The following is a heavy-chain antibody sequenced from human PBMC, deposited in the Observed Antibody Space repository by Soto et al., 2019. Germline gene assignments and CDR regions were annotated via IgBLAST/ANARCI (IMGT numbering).Heavy chain of an antibody. CDR2: ISGRAGDI. J-gene: IGHJ4*01. D-gene: IGHD1-20*01. CDR3: VRDHNWAFDY. CDR1: GFTFSDYA. Sequence: GGSLRLSCVVSGFTFSDYAMNWVRQAPGKGLEWVSYISGRAGDIRYADSVRGRFTISRDNANNLLYLQMSSLGDDDTAVYYCVRDHNWAFDYWGHGTLVTVSS. V-gene: IGHV3-48*02.